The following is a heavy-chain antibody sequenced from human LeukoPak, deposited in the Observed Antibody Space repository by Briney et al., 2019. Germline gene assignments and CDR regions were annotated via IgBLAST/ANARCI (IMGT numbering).Heavy chain of an antibody. J-gene: IGHJ4*02. CDR3: ARVGEYYDSSGAWGPFDY. Sequence: SETLSLTCAVYGGSFSGYYWSWIRQPPGKGLEWIGELNHSGSTNYNPSLKSRVTISVDTSKNQFSLKLSSVTAADTAVYYCARVGEYYDSSGAWGPFDYWGQGTLVTVSS. CDR1: GGSFSGYY. CDR2: LNHSGST. V-gene: IGHV4-34*01. D-gene: IGHD3-22*01.